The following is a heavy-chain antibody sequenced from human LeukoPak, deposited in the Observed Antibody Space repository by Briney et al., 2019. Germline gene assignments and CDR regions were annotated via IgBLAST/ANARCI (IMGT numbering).Heavy chain of an antibody. CDR1: GFTFSDYY. V-gene: IGHV3-11*04. D-gene: IGHD3-10*01. CDR2: ISSSGSTI. CDR3: ARAGYYGSGSLAGAFDI. Sequence: GGSLRLSCAASGFTFSDYYMSWIRQAPGKGLEWVSYISSSGSTIYYADSVKGRFTISRDNAKNSLYLQMNNLRAEDTAVYYCARAGYYGSGSLAGAFDIWGQGTMVTVSS. J-gene: IGHJ3*02.